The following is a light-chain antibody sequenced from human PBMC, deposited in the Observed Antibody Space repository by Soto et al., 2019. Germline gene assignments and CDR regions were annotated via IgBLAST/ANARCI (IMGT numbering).Light chain of an antibody. CDR1: QSVSSN. V-gene: IGKV3-15*01. J-gene: IGKJ1*01. Sequence: EIVMTQSPATLSVSPGERATLSCRASQSVSSNLAWYQQKPGQAPRLLIYGASTRATGIPARFSGSGSGTACTRTISSRQSEDFAVYYCQHYNNWPPWTFGQGTRVEIK. CDR2: GAS. CDR3: QHYNNWPPWT.